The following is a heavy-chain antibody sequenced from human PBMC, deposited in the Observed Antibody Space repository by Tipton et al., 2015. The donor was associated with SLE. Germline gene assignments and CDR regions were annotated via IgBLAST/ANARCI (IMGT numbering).Heavy chain of an antibody. D-gene: IGHD3-22*01. CDR2: IWYDGSNK. CDR3: AKGANYYDSSGYPYYFDY. Sequence: SLRLSCAASGFYFSDSPMHWVRQASGKGLEWVAVIWYDGSNKYYADSVKGRFTISRDNSKNTLYLQMNSLRAEDTAVYYCAKGANYYDSSGYPYYFDYWGQGTLVTVSS. CDR1: GFYFSDSP. V-gene: IGHV3-30*04. J-gene: IGHJ4*02.